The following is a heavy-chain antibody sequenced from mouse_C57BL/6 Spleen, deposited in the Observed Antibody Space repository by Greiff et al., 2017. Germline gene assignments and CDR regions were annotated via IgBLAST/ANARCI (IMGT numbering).Heavy chain of an antibody. CDR2: INPSTGGT. V-gene: IGHV1-42*01. CDR1: GFSFTSYY. Sequence: EVQRVESGPELVKPGASVKISCKASGFSFTSYYMNWVKQSPEKSLEWIGEINPSTGGTTYNQKFKAKVTLTVDKSSSTGYMQLKSLTSEDSAVYYCARGGLDGYYEYFDVWGTGTTFTVSS. J-gene: IGHJ1*03. CDR3: ARGGLDGYYEYFDV. D-gene: IGHD2-3*01.